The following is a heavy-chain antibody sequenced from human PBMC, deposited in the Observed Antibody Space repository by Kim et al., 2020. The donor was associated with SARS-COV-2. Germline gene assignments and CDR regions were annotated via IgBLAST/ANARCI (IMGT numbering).Heavy chain of an antibody. Sequence: ASVKVSCKASGYTFTSFDVNWVRQAAGQGLEWLGWVNSNSGNIGYAQTFQDRVTMTTDISKSTAYMELSNLKPEDTAVYYCARGQNPCCRSDCYGYFDLW. J-gene: IGHJ2*01. CDR3: ARGQNPCCRSDCYGYFDL. D-gene: IGHD2-21*02. V-gene: IGHV1-8*01. CDR2: VNSNSGNI. CDR1: GYTFTSFD.